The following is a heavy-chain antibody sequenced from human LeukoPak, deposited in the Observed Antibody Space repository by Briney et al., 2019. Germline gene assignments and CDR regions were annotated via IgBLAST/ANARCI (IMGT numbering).Heavy chain of an antibody. CDR3: ARDSLAAAGTEDY. CDR2: IYYSGST. D-gene: IGHD6-13*01. V-gene: IGHV4-39*07. Sequence: PSETLSLTCTVSGGSISSSSYYWGWIRQPPGKGLEWIGSIYYSGSTYYNPSLKSRVTISVDTSKNQFSLKLSSVTAADTAVYYCARDSLAAAGTEDYWGQGTLVTVSS. CDR1: GGSISSSSYY. J-gene: IGHJ4*02.